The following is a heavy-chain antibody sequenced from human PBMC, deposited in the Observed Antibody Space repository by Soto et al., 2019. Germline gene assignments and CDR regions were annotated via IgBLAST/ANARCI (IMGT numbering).Heavy chain of an antibody. V-gene: IGHV1-3*01. J-gene: IGHJ4*02. Sequence: ASVNVSCKASGYSSISYPMHWVRQAPGQRPEWMGWINAGDDNTYYSQKFQGRITITRDTSASTVYLELSSLRSEDTAVYYCARDPFTVLRGVIPYFDYWGQGTLVTVSS. CDR3: ARDPFTVLRGVIPYFDY. D-gene: IGHD3-10*01. CDR1: GYSSISYP. CDR2: INAGDDNT.